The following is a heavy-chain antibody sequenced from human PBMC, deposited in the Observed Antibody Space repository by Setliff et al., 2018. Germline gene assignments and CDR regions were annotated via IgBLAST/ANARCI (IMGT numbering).Heavy chain of an antibody. D-gene: IGHD3-22*01. CDR2: ISGSSHII. Sequence: GGSLRLSCAASGFTFSGYSMNWVRQAPGKGLEWVSYISGSSHIISYADSVKGRFTISRDNVKNSLFLQMNSLRAEDTAVYYCAKDVLKMIVVQSMDVWGQGTTVTV. CDR3: AKDVLKMIVVQSMDV. V-gene: IGHV3-48*01. J-gene: IGHJ6*02. CDR1: GFTFSGYS.